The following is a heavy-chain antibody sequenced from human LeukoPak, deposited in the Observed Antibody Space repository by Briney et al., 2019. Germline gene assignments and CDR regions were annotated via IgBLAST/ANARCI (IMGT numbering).Heavy chain of an antibody. CDR3: AREGGQRKFDP. J-gene: IGHJ5*02. Sequence: LRLSCAASGFTFSDYAMSWVRQAPGRGLEWIGYIYYSGSTYYNPSLKSRVTISVDTSKNQFSLKLSSVTAADTAVYYCAREGGQRKFDPWGQGTLVTVSS. D-gene: IGHD3-16*01. CDR2: IYYSGST. CDR1: GFTFSDYA. V-gene: IGHV4-30-4*08.